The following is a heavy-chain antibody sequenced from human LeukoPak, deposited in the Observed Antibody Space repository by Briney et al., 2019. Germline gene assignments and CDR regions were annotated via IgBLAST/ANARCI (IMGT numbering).Heavy chain of an antibody. J-gene: IGHJ4*02. V-gene: IGHV3-48*01. D-gene: IGHD1-26*01. CDR2: ISSSSSTI. CDR1: GFTFSSYS. CDR3: AKEPYSGSQLLDY. Sequence: GGSLKLSCAASGFTFSSYSMNWVRQAPGKGLEWVSYISSSSSTIYYADSVKGRFTISRDNSKNTLYLQMNSLSAEDMAVYYCAKEPYSGSQLLDYWGQGTLVTVSS.